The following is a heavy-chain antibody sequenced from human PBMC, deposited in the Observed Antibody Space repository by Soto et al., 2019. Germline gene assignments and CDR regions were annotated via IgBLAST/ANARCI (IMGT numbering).Heavy chain of an antibody. V-gene: IGHV3-48*02. J-gene: IGHJ6*02. CDR3: ARRSGYSQTPIYYYYGMDV. D-gene: IGHD3-3*01. Sequence: QSGGSMRLSCAASGFTFSSYSMNWVRQAPGKGLEWVSYISSSSSTIYYADSVKGRFTISRDNAKNSLYLQMNSLRDEDTAVYYCARRSGYSQTPIYYYYGMDVWGQGTTVTVSS. CDR1: GFTFSSYS. CDR2: ISSSSSTI.